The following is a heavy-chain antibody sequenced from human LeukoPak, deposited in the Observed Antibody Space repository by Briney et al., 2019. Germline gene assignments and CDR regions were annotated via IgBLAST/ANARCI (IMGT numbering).Heavy chain of an antibody. CDR1: GGTFSSYA. CDR3: ARQYRAGGNHLFDY. Sequence: GASVKVSCKASGGTFSSYAISWVRQAPGQGLEWMGRIIPIFGTANYAQKFQGRVTITTDESTSTAYMELSSLRSEDTAVYYCARQYRAGGNHLFDYWGQGTLVTVSS. J-gene: IGHJ4*02. V-gene: IGHV1-69*05. D-gene: IGHD4-23*01. CDR2: IIPIFGTA.